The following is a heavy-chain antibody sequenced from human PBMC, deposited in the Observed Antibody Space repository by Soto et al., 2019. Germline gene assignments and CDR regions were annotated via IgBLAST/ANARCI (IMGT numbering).Heavy chain of an antibody. V-gene: IGHV3-66*01. CDR3: ARDWTYNWV. CDR1: GFTVSNNY. CDR2: IYSGGAT. D-gene: IGHD1-1*01. Sequence: EVQLVESGGGLVQPGGSLRLSCAASGFTVSNNYMRWVRQTTGKGLEWVSLIYSGGATYYADSVKGRFTISRDNSKNTLYLQMNSLRAEATAVYYCARDWTYNWVGGQGILVTVSS. J-gene: IGHJ4*02.